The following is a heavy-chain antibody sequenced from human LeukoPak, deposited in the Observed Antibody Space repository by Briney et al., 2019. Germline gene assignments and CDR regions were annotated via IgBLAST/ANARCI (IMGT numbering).Heavy chain of an antibody. J-gene: IGHJ4*02. CDR1: GGSISSYY. CDR3: ARGPSGSYYLRSGIYYFDY. V-gene: IGHV4-4*07. CDR2: IYTSGST. D-gene: IGHD1-26*01. Sequence: SETLSLTCTVSGGSISSYYWSWIRQPAGKGLEWIGRIYTSGSTNYNPSLKSRVTISVDTSKNQFSLKLSSVTAADTAVYYCARGPSGSYYLRSGIYYFDYWGQGTLVTVSS.